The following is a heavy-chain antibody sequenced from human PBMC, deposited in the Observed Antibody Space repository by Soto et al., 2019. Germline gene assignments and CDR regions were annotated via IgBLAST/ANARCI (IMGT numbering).Heavy chain of an antibody. CDR1: GVNFSSDV. V-gene: IGHV3-23*05. J-gene: IGHJ3*01. D-gene: IGHD1-26*01. Sequence: EVQLLESGGGLVQPGGSLRLACGASGVNFSSDVMNWVRQIPGKGLDWVASIFGSGVTTYYADSVKGRFTISRHNSKNTQHLQLNSLRAEDTALYYCANSKSGSFFAAFDLWGQGSLVTVSS. CDR2: IFGSGVTT. CDR3: ANSKSGSFFAAFDL.